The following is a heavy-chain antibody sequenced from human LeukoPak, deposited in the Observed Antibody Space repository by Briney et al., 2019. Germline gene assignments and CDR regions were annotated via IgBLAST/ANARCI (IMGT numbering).Heavy chain of an antibody. V-gene: IGHV4-34*01. CDR2: INHSGST. Sequence: PSETLSLTCAVYGGSFSGYYWSWNRQPPGKGLEWIGEINHSGSTNYNPSLKSRVTISVDTSKNQFSLKLSSVTAADTAVYYCARGAVSAVRIARAWFDPWGQGTLVTVSS. CDR3: ARGAVSAVRIARAWFDP. D-gene: IGHD6-13*01. J-gene: IGHJ5*02. CDR1: GGSFSGYY.